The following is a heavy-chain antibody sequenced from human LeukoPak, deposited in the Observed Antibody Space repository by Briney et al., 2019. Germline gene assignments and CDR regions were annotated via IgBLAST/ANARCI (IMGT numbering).Heavy chain of an antibody. CDR2: MNPNSGNT. D-gene: IGHD6-13*01. Sequence: GASVKVSCKASGYTFTSYDINWVRQATGQGLGWMGWMNPNSGNTGYAQKFQGRVTITRNTSISTAYMELSSLRSEDTAVYYCARAAGIAAVYYYYYMDVWGKGTTVTVSS. CDR1: GYTFTSYD. J-gene: IGHJ6*03. CDR3: ARAAGIAAVYYYYYMDV. V-gene: IGHV1-8*03.